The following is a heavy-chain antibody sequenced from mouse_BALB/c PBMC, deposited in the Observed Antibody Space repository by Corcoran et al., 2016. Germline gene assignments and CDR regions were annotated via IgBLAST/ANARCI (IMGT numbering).Heavy chain of an antibody. V-gene: IGHV9-1*02. CDR3: ARDPYAMDY. J-gene: IGHJ4*01. Sequence: QIQLVQSGPELKKPGETVKISCKASGYTFTNYGMNWMKQAPGKGLKWMGWINTYTGEPTYADDFKGRFAFSLETSTNTAYLQINNLKNEDMATYFCARDPYAMDYWGQGTSVTVSS. CDR2: INTYTGEP. CDR1: GYTFTNYG.